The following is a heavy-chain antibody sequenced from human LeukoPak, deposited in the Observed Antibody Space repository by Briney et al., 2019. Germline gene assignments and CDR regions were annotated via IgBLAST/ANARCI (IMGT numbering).Heavy chain of an antibody. CDR2: INPSGGST. D-gene: IGHD3-10*01. Sequence: GASVKVSCKASGYTFTSYYMHWVRQAPGQGLEWMGIINPSGGSTSYAQKFQGRVTMTRDTSTSTVYMGLSRLRSDDTAVYYCARGMGSGSYYNVKPDYWGQGTLVTVSS. CDR3: ARGMGSGSYYNVKPDY. J-gene: IGHJ4*02. V-gene: IGHV1-46*01. CDR1: GYTFTSYY.